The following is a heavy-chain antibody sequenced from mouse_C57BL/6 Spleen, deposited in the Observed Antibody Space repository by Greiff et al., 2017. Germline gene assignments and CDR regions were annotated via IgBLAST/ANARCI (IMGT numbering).Heavy chain of an antibody. CDR2: INPNNGGT. J-gene: IGHJ2*01. V-gene: IGHV1-22*01. CDR3: ARPPNYYGSSSYFDY. D-gene: IGHD1-1*01. CDR1: GYTFTDYN. Sequence: SGPELVKPGASVKMSCKASGYTFTDYNMHWVKQSHGKSLEWIGYINPNNGGTSYNQKFKGKATLTVNKSSSTAYMELRSLTSEDSAVYYCARPPNYYGSSSYFDYWGQGTTLTVSS.